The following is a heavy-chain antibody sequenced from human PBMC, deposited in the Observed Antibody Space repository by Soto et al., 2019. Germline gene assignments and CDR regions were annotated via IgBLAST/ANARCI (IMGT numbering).Heavy chain of an antibody. J-gene: IGHJ4*02. Sequence: WCPKLGSASCRVSLGVSVVGGSFKDTRKGLEWVGFIGSKAYGGTTEYAASVKGRFTISRYDSKSIAYLQMNSLKTEDTAVYYCTKGGSIAAARPSTRYFDYWGQGTLVTVSS. CDR2: IGSKAYGGTT. CDR3: TKGGSIAAARPSTRYFDY. V-gene: IGHV3-49*03. D-gene: IGHD6-13*01. CDR1: RVSLGVSV.